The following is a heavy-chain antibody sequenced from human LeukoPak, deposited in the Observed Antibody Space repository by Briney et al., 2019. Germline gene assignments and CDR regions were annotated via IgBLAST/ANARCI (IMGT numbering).Heavy chain of an antibody. V-gene: IGHV4-59*12. CDR3: ARDRSYGDYDY. Sequence: PSETLSLTCTVSGGSISNYFWSWIRQPPGKGLEWIGYIYYSGSTNYNPSLKSRVTISVDTSKNQFSLKLSSVTAADTAVYYCARDRSYGDYDYWGQGTLVTVSS. CDR1: GGSISNYF. CDR2: IYYSGST. D-gene: IGHD4-17*01. J-gene: IGHJ4*02.